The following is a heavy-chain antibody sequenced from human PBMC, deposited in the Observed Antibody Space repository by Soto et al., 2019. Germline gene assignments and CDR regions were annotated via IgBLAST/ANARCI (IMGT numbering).Heavy chain of an antibody. J-gene: IGHJ4*02. CDR2: ITGSGGSI. D-gene: IGHD3-22*01. Sequence: PGGSLRLSCAASGFTFSDYAMTWVRQPPGMGLEWVSSITGSGGSIYYADSVKGRFTISRDNSKNTLYLQMNSLRAEDTAVYYSAKNPGYYYDSTGYHFDYWGQGTLVTVSS. CDR1: GFTFSDYA. V-gene: IGHV3-23*01. CDR3: AKNPGYYYDSTGYHFDY.